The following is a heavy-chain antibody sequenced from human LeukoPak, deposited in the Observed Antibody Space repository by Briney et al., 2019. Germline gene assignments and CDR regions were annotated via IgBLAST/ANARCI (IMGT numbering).Heavy chain of an antibody. CDR2: IGTAGDT. J-gene: IGHJ4*02. CDR1: GFTFSSYA. CDR3: ARGQTMVRGVIISYPPDY. Sequence: GGSLRLSCAASGFTFSSYAMHWVRQATGKGLEWVSAIGTAGDTYYPGSVKGRFTISRENAKNSLYLQMNSLRAGDTAVYYCARGQTMVRGVIISYPPDYWGQGTLVTVSS. D-gene: IGHD3-10*01. V-gene: IGHV3-13*01.